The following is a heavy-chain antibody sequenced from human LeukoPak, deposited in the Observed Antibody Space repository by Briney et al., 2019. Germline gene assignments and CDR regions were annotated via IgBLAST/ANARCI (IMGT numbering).Heavy chain of an antibody. V-gene: IGHV4-39*07. J-gene: IGHJ4*02. CDR2: LYYSGST. CDR3: ARGGSPPPPLPTVDY. D-gene: IGHD1-26*01. Sequence: PSETLSLTCAVSGASVSSSSYYWGWIRQPPGKGLEWIGTLYYSGSTYYNPSLKSRVTISVDTSKNQFSLKLSSVTAADTAVYYCARGGSPPPPLPTVDYWGQGTLITVSS. CDR1: GASVSSSSYY.